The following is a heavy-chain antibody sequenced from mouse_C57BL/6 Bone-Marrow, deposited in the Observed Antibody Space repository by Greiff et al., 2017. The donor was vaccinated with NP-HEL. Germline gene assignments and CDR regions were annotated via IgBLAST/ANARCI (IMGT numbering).Heavy chain of an antibody. CDR1: GYTFTDYN. D-gene: IGHD1-1*01. Sequence: VHLQQSGPELVKPGASVKTSCKASGYTFTDYNMHWVKQSHGKSLEWIGYIYPNNDCTSYNQKFKGKATLTENKSYSKAYMELRSLTSEDSADYYCARRTVVFDDWGQGTTLTVSA. J-gene: IGHJ2*01. CDR3: ARRTVVFDD. V-gene: IGHV1-22*01. CDR2: IYPNNDCT.